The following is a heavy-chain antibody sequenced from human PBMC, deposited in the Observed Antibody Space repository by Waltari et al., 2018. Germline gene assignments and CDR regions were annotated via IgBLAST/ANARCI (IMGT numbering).Heavy chain of an antibody. J-gene: IGHJ3*02. CDR3: ANGARYPAEPAAIKAFDI. V-gene: IGHV3-30*18. Sequence: QVRLVESGGGVVQPGRSLRLSCAAAGFTFSSYAMHWVRQAPGKALEWVAVISYDGSNKYYADSVKGRFTIARDNSKNTLYLQMNSLRAEDTAVYYCANGARYPAEPAAIKAFDIWGQGTMVTVSS. CDR1: GFTFSSYA. CDR2: ISYDGSNK. D-gene: IGHD2-2*01.